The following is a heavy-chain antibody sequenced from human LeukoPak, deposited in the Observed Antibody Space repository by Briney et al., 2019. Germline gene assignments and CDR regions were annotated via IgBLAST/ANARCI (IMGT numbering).Heavy chain of an antibody. D-gene: IGHD6-13*01. CDR2: ISSSISYI. V-gene: IGHV3-21*01. Sequence: GGSLRLSCAASGFTFTSYSMNWVREAPGKGLEWVSSISSSISYIYYTDSVKGRFTISRDNAKNSLYLQMSSLRAEDTAVYYCASPTGYTVGDYWGQGTLVTVSS. CDR3: ASPTGYTVGDY. J-gene: IGHJ4*02. CDR1: GFTFTSYS.